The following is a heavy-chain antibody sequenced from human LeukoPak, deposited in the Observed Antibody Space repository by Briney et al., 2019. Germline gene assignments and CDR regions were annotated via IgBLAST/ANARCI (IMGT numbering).Heavy chain of an antibody. CDR2: IFHSGST. D-gene: IGHD2-2*02. J-gene: IGHJ6*02. CDR3: AEIPFSYYALDV. V-gene: IGHV4-4*02. CDR1: GVSISSSNW. Sequence: PSETLSLTCAVSGVSISSSNWWSWVRQPPGMGLEWIGEIFHSGSTNYNPSLMSRVTISVDKSKNQFSLRLSSVTAADTAVYYCAEIPFSYYALDVWGQGTTVTVSS.